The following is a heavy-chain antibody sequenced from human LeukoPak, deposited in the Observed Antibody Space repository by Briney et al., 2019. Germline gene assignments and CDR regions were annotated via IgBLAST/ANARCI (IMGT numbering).Heavy chain of an antibody. CDR2: INPNSGGT. J-gene: IGHJ4*02. V-gene: IGHV1-2*02. Sequence: ASVKVSCKASGYTFTGYYMHWVRRAPGQGLEWMGWINPNSGGTNYAQKFQGRVTMTRDTSISTAYMELSRLRSDDAAVYYCARDIGRYSGSYPDYWGQGTLVTVSS. D-gene: IGHD1-26*01. CDR3: ARDIGRYSGSYPDY. CDR1: GYTFTGYY.